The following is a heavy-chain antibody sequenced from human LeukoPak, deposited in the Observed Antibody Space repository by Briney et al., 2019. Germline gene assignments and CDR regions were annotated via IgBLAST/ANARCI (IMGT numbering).Heavy chain of an antibody. Sequence: GGSLRLSYAVSGFTFSSYGMHWVRQAPGKGLEWVAITSYDGSKKYYADSVEGRFTISRDSSKNTLYLQMNSLRVEDTAEYYCAQGGSGSYYYYYYYMDVWGKGTTVTVSS. CDR2: TSYDGSKK. D-gene: IGHD5-12*01. CDR1: GFTFSSYG. CDR3: AQGGSGSYYYYYYYMDV. V-gene: IGHV3-30*19. J-gene: IGHJ6*03.